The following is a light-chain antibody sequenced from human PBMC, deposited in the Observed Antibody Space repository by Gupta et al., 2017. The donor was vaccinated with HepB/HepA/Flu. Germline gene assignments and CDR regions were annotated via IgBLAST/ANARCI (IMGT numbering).Light chain of an antibody. V-gene: IGLV2-23*02. CDR3: SSYTSSDTFVV. Sequence: QSALTQPASVSGSPGQSIPISCTGTTSDFGTYDLLSWYQQHPGKAPKLMIFEVNQRPSGVSDRFSGSNSGNAAALTISGLQAEDEADYYCSSYTSSDTFVVFGGGTRLTVL. CDR1: TSDFGTYDL. CDR2: EVN. J-gene: IGLJ2*01.